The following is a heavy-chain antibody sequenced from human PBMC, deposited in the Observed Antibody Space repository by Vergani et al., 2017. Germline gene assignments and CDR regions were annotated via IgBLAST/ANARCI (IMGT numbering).Heavy chain of an antibody. D-gene: IGHD3-22*01. CDR1: GFTVSSNY. V-gene: IGHV3-66*03. CDR3: ANLPYYYDSSDDY. CDR2: IYSGGST. J-gene: IGHJ4*02. Sequence: EVQLVESGGGLIQPGGSLRLSCAASGFTVSSNYMSWVRQAPGKGLEWVSVIYSGGSTYYADSVKGRFTISRDNSKNTLYLQMNSLRAEDTAVYYCANLPYYYDSSDDYWGQGTLVTVSS.